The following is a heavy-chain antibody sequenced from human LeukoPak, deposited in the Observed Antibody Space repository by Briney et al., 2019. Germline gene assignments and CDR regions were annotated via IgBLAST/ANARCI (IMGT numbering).Heavy chain of an antibody. V-gene: IGHV1-69*05. CDR1: GGTFSSHA. J-gene: IGHJ4*02. D-gene: IGHD5-12*01. CDR2: IIPIFGTT. Sequence: SVKVSCKASGGTFSSHAISWVRQAPGQGLEWVGGIIPIFGTTNYAQKFQGRVTITTDESTSTGYMELRSLRSDDTAVYYCARGDSGYDYGFDSWGQGTLVTVSS. CDR3: ARGDSGYDYGFDS.